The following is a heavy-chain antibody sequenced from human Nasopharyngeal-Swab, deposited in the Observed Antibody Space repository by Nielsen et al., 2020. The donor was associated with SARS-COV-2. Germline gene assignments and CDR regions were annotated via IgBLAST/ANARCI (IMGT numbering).Heavy chain of an antibody. Sequence: GESLKISCAASGFTFSDSAIHWVRQASGEGLEWGARIRSKGNNYATAYSASVKGRLIIFRDDPTNTAYLQMNSLKTEDTAMYYCTRCGGGCYSGRDYWGQGTLVTVSS. D-gene: IGHD2-15*01. V-gene: IGHV3-73*01. J-gene: IGHJ4*02. CDR3: TRCGGGCYSGRDY. CDR1: GFTFSDSA. CDR2: IRSKGNNYAT.